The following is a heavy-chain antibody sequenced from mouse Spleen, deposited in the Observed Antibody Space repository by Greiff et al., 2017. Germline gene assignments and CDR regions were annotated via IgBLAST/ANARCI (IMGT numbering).Heavy chain of an antibody. D-gene: IGHD2-4*01. CDR3: ARVITTGAWFAY. Sequence: VQLQQSGAELVRPGSSVKLSCKASGYTFTSYWMDWVKQRPGQGLEWIGNIYPSDSETHYNQKFKDKATLTVDKSSSTAYMQLSSLTSEDSAVYYCARVITTGAWFAYWGQGTLVTVSA. CDR2: IYPSDSET. V-gene: IGHV1-61*01. J-gene: IGHJ3*01. CDR1: GYTFTSYW.